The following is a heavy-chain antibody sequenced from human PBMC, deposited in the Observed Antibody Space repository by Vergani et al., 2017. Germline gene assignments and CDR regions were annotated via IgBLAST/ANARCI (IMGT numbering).Heavy chain of an antibody. Sequence: QVQLVESGGGVVQPGRSLRLSCAASGFTFSSYAMHWVRQAPGKGLEWVAVISYDGSNKYYADSVKGRFTISRDNSKNTLYLQMNSLRAEDTAVYYCARDPRSGGSCYSGYWGQGTLVTVSS. V-gene: IGHV3-30-3*01. CDR1: GFTFSSYA. J-gene: IGHJ4*02. D-gene: IGHD2-15*01. CDR2: ISYDGSNK. CDR3: ARDPRSGGSCYSGY.